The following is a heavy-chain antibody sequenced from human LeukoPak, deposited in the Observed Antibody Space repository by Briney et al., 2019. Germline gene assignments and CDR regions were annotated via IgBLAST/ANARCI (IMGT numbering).Heavy chain of an antibody. CDR3: ARDPNRYCGGDCSIDY. CDR1: GFTFSSYT. Sequence: PGGSLRLSCAASGFTFSSYTMHWVRQAPGKGLEWVAVMSYDGSNKYYLDSVKGRFTISRDNSKDTLYLQMNSLRAEDTAVYYCARDPNRYCGGDCSIDYWGQGTLVTVSS. V-gene: IGHV3-30-3*01. J-gene: IGHJ4*02. D-gene: IGHD2-21*02. CDR2: MSYDGSNK.